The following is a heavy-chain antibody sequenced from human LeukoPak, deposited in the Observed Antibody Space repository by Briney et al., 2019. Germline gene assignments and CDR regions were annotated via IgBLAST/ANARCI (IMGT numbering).Heavy chain of an antibody. CDR1: GGSVSSSSYY. D-gene: IGHD3-22*01. CDR3: ARVSLTMIFNY. J-gene: IGHJ4*02. CDR2: ILYGGST. Sequence: PSETLSLTCTVSGGSVSSSSYYWSWIRQPPGKGLEWIGYILYGGSTSYNPSLKSRVTISVDTSKNQVSLQLSSVTAADTAVYYCARVSLTMIFNYWGQGIPVTVSS. V-gene: IGHV4-61*01.